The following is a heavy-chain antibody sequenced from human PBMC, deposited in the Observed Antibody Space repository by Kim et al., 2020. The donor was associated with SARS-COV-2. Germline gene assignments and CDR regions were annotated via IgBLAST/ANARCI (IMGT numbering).Heavy chain of an antibody. CDR2: INSDGSST. Sequence: GGSLRLSCAASGFTFSSYWMHWVRQAPGKGLVWVSRINSDGSSTSYADSVKGRFTISRDNAKNTLYLQMNSLRAEDTAVYFCASVPPEYYVYVWGSYQYWGAGTLVSVSP. V-gene: IGHV3-74*01. CDR1: GFTFSSYW. J-gene: IGHJ4*02. CDR3: ASVPPEYYVYVWGSYQY. D-gene: IGHD3-16*02.